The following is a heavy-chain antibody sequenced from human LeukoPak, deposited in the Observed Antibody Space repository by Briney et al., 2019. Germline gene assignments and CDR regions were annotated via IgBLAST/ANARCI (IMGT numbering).Heavy chain of an antibody. CDR3: AGGGQWLSFDY. J-gene: IGHJ4*02. CDR2: LSKSGNT. D-gene: IGHD6-19*01. CDR1: GGSISSYY. V-gene: IGHV4-59*01. Sequence: PSETLSLTCTVSGGSISSYYWSWIRLPPGKGLEWIGYLSKSGNTNYNPSLKSRVTISVDTSKNQFSLKLSSVTAADTAVYYCAGGGQWLSFDYWGQGTLVTVSS.